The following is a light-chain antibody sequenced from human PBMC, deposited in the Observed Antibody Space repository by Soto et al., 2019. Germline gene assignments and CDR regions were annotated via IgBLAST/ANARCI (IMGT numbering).Light chain of an antibody. CDR2: YDS. Sequence: SYELTQPPSVSVAPGKTARITCGGNNIGSKSVHWYQQKPGQAPVLVIYYDSDRPSGIPERFSGSNSGNTATLTISRVEAGDEADYYCQVWDSSSDHHVFGTGTKLTFL. J-gene: IGLJ1*01. CDR3: QVWDSSSDHHV. V-gene: IGLV3-21*04. CDR1: NIGSKS.